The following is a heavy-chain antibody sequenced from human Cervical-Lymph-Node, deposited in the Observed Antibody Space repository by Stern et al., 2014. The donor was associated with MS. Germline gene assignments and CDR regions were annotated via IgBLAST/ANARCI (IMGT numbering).Heavy chain of an antibody. J-gene: IGHJ6*02. Sequence: QVQLEQSGAEVKKPGASVTVSCKASGYPFTSYYMHWGRQPPGQGLEWMEIINPSGGSTSYAQKFQGRVTMTRDTSTSTVYMELSSLRSEDTAVYYCARRGYYYYGMDVWGQGTTVTVSS. CDR3: ARRGYYYYGMDV. D-gene: IGHD5-12*01. V-gene: IGHV1-46*03. CDR1: GYPFTSYY. CDR2: INPSGGST.